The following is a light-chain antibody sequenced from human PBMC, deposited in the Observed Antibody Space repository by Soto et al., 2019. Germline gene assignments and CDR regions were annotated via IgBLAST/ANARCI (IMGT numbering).Light chain of an antibody. CDR1: QSISTY. V-gene: IGKV1-39*01. CDR3: QGSSSTWT. J-gene: IGKJ1*01. CDR2: GAY. Sequence: DIQMTQSPSSLSASVGDGVTITCRASQSISTYLNWYRQKPGKAPELLIYGAYTLHSGVPSRFSGGGSGTHFALTISGLQPEDFATYYCQGSSSTWTFGQGTKVDIQ.